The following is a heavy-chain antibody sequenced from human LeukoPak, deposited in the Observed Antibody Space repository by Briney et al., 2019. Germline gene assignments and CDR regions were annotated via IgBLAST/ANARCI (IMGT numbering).Heavy chain of an antibody. CDR3: ARVGSSGSLDY. J-gene: IGHJ4*02. CDR1: GGSISSYY. D-gene: IGHD6-19*01. Sequence: SETLSLTCTVSGGSISSYYWSWIRQPPGKGLEWIGYIYYSGSTNYNPSLKSRVTISVDTSKNQFSLKLSSVTAADTAVYYCARVGSSGSLDYWGQGTLVTVSS. CDR2: IYYSGST. V-gene: IGHV4-59*01.